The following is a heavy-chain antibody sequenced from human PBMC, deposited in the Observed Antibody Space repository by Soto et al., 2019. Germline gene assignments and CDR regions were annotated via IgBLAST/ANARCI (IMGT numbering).Heavy chain of an antibody. D-gene: IGHD2-2*01. CDR2: IIPISGTA. CDR1: GGTFSSYA. V-gene: IGHV1-69*01. Sequence: QVQLVQSGAEVKKPGSSVKVSCKASGGTFSSYAISWVRRAPGQGLEWMGGIIPISGTANYAQKFQGRVTIPADESTSTSYMELSSLRSEDTAVYYCARSQGSSTSLEIYYYYYYGMDVWGQGTTVTVSS. J-gene: IGHJ6*02. CDR3: ARSQGSSTSLEIYYYYYYGMDV.